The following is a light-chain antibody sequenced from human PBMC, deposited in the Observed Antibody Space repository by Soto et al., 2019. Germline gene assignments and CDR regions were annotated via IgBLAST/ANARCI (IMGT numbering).Light chain of an antibody. CDR3: QQYGTSPQT. J-gene: IGKJ1*01. V-gene: IGKV3-20*01. CDR2: DAS. CDR1: QSVSGRY. Sequence: EIMLTQSPGPLSLSPGERATLSCRASQSVSGRYLSWYQQKPGQTPRLLIYDASTRATGIPDRFSGSGSGTDFTLTISRLEPEDFAVYYCQQYGTSPQTFGQGTKVDIK.